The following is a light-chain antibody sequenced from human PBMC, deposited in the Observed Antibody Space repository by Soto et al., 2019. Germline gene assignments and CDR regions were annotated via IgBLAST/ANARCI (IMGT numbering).Light chain of an antibody. J-gene: IGKJ4*01. Sequence: DIQMTQSPSTLSASVGDRVTITCRASQSISNWLAWYQQKPGKAPKLLIYKGSSLESGVPSRFSGSGSGTEFTLTISSLQPDDFATYYCQQYNSTFGGGTKVEIK. CDR2: KGS. CDR1: QSISNW. CDR3: QQYNST. V-gene: IGKV1-5*03.